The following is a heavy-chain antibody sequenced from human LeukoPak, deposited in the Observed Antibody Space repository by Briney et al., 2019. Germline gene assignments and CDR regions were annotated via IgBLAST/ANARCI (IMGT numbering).Heavy chain of an antibody. CDR2: INPDTGGT. CDR1: GYTFSGSY. CDR3: ARGHDRTADY. D-gene: IGHD3-22*01. J-gene: IGHJ4*02. Sequence: ASVKVSCKASGYTFSGSYMHWVRQAPRQGLEWMGWINPDTGGTNYAQKFQGRVTMTRDTSISTAYMELSRLKSDDTAVYYCARGHDRTADYWGQGTLVTVSS. V-gene: IGHV1-2*02.